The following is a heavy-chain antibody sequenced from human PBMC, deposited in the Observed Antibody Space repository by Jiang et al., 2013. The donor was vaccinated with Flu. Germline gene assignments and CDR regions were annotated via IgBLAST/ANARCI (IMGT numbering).Heavy chain of an antibody. J-gene: IGHJ4*02. CDR1: GGSISSISYY. CDR2: IYYSGST. Sequence: GPGLVKPSETLSLTCTVSGGSISSISYYWAWIRQPPGKGLEWIGSIYYSGSTYYNPSLKSRVTISVDTSKRQFSLKLSSVTAADTAVYYCARLATMTMAEGYFDYWGQGTLVTVSS. CDR3: ARLATMTMAEGYFDY. D-gene: IGHD5-12*01. V-gene: IGHV4-39*01.